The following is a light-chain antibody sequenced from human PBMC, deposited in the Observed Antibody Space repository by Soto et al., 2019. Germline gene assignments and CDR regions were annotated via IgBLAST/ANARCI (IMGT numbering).Light chain of an antibody. V-gene: IGKV1-5*03. CDR1: QNVNSW. Sequence: DIQMTQSPSTLSASVGDRVTITCRASQNVNSWLAWYQQKPGKAPNLLIYKASNLQSGVPSRFSGSGSGTEFTLTISSLQPDDFAAYYCQQYNTYPYTFGQGTKLEIK. CDR2: KAS. CDR3: QQYNTYPYT. J-gene: IGKJ2*01.